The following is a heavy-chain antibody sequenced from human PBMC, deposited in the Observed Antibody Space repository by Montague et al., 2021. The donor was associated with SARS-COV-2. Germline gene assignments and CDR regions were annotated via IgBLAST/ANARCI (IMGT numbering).Heavy chain of an antibody. CDR3: TRDYRSIVGDGLDI. CDR1: GFTFSNYD. J-gene: IGHJ3*02. CDR2: ISTSAYTT. Sequence: SLRLSCAASGFTFSNYDMNWVRQAPGKGPEWISYISTSAYTTSYAGSVKGRFTISRGNGKNSLYLQMSSLRVEDTAAYYCTRDYRSIVGDGLDIWGQGTKVTVSS. D-gene: IGHD3-16*02. V-gene: IGHV3-48*03.